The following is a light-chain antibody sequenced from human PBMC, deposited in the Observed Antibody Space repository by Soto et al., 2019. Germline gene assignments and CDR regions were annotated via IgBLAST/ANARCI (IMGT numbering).Light chain of an antibody. CDR1: QDLTRW. J-gene: IGKJ1*01. Sequence: DIQMTQSPSSVSASVGDRVTITFRASQDLTRWLAWFQQKPGRAPKLLISTISTLQSGVPARFSGSGSGTDFTLTISSLQPEDFATYCCQQGRLFPWTFGQGTKVDIK. CDR3: QQGRLFPWT. V-gene: IGKV1-12*01. CDR2: TIS.